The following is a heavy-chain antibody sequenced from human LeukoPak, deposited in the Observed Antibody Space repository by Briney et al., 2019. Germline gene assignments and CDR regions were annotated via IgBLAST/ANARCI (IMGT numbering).Heavy chain of an antibody. V-gene: IGHV4-61*02. Sequence: SETLSLTCTVSGGSISSGSYYWSWIRQPAGKGLEWIRRMYTSGSTNYNPSLKSRVTISVDTSKNQFSLKLSSVTAADTAVYYCARDLVVVPAAMRMGYNWFDPWGPGTLVTVSS. CDR2: MYTSGST. CDR1: GGSISSGSYY. D-gene: IGHD2-2*01. J-gene: IGHJ5*02. CDR3: ARDLVVVPAAMRMGYNWFDP.